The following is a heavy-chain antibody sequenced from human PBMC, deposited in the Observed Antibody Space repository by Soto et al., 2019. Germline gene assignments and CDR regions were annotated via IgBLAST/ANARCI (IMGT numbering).Heavy chain of an antibody. CDR3: ARAVAGRDFDY. D-gene: IGHD6-19*01. Sequence: ASVKVSCKASGYTFTRYGISWVRQAPGQGLEWMGGIIPIFGTANYAQKFQGRVTITADESTSTAYMELSSLRSEDTAVYYCARAVAGRDFDYWGQGTLVTVSS. CDR1: GYTFTRYG. V-gene: IGHV1-69*13. J-gene: IGHJ4*02. CDR2: IIPIFGTA.